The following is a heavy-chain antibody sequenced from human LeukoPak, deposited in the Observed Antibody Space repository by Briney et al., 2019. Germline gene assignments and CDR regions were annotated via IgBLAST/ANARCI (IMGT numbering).Heavy chain of an antibody. Sequence: GGSLRLSCTASGFTFGDYAMSWFRQPPGKGLEWVGFIRSKAYGGTTEYAASVKGRFTIPRDDSKSIAYLQMNSLKTEDTAVYYCTRDNAFDIWGQGTMVTVSS. CDR1: GFTFGDYA. J-gene: IGHJ3*02. CDR2: IRSKAYGGTT. V-gene: IGHV3-49*03. CDR3: TRDNAFDI.